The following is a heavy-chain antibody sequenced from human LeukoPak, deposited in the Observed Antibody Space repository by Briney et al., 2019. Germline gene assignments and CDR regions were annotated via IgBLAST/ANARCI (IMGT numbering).Heavy chain of an antibody. V-gene: IGHV3-30*18. CDR2: ISYDGSNK. Sequence: GRSLRLSCAASGFTFSSYGMHWVRQAPGKGLEWVAVISYDGSNKYYADSVKGRFTISRDNSKNTLYLQMNSLRAEDTAAYYCAKGYYYGSGSYDYWGQGTLVTVSS. D-gene: IGHD3-10*01. J-gene: IGHJ4*02. CDR1: GFTFSSYG. CDR3: AKGYYYGSGSYDY.